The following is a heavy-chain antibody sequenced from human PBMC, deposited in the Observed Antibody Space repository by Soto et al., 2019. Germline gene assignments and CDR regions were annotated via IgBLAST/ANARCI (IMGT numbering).Heavy chain of an antibody. CDR3: ARLVLENGADSSGYYTYDY. D-gene: IGHD3-22*01. J-gene: IGHJ4*02. V-gene: IGHV5-51*01. CDR2: IYPGDSDT. CDR1: GYSFTSYW. Sequence: PGESLKISCKGSGYSFTSYWIGWVRQMPGKGLEWMGIIYPGDSDTRYSPSFQGQVTISADKSISTAYLQWSSLKASDTAMYYCARLVLENGADSSGYYTYDYWGQGTLVTVSS.